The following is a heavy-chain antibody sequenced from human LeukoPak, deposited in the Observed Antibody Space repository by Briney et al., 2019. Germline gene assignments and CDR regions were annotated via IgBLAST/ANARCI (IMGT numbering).Heavy chain of an antibody. D-gene: IGHD2-8*01. CDR3: AKEDGDFDL. CDR1: GFTFSNYA. J-gene: IGHJ2*01. CDR2: ISYNGRNK. V-gene: IGHV3-30*02. Sequence: TGGFLRLSCAASGFTFSNYAMHWVRQAPGKGLEWVAFISYNGRNKCYADSVKGRFTISRDNSKNTLYVQMNSLRAEDTALYYCAKEDGDFDLWGRGTLVTVSS.